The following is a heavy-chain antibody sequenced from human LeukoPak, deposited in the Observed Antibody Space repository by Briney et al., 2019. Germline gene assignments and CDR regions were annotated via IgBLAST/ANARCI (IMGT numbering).Heavy chain of an antibody. V-gene: IGHV3-20*04. CDR2: INWNGGST. J-gene: IGHJ4*02. CDR3: TKEAGSGWYTGSVY. Sequence: GGSLRLSCAASGFIFDDYGMSWVRQAPGKGLEWVSGINWNGGSTGYADPVKGRFTMSRGNAKNSLYLQMNSLRAEDTALYYCTKEAGSGWYTGSVYWGQGTLVTVSS. D-gene: IGHD6-19*01. CDR1: GFIFDDYG.